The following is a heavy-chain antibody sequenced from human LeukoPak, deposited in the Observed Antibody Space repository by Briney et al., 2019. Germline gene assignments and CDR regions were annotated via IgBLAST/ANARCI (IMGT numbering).Heavy chain of an antibody. CDR2: INHSGST. Sequence: SETLSLTCAVYGGSFSGYYWSWISQPPGKGLEWIGEINHSGSTNYNPSLKSRVTISVDTSKNQFSLKLSSVTAADTAVYYCARERTAVAGTFPDYWGQGTLVTVSS. CDR1: GGSFSGYY. CDR3: ARERTAVAGTFPDY. D-gene: IGHD6-19*01. V-gene: IGHV4-34*01. J-gene: IGHJ4*02.